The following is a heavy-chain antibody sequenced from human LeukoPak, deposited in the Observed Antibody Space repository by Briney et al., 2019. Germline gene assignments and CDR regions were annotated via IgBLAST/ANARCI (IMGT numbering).Heavy chain of an antibody. CDR3: ATTARHCSDY. Sequence: SETLSLSFTVSGGSISSETFYWGWIRQSPGKGLEWIGSIDYSGNTYYNPSLQSRLTISMDTSKNQFSLRLSSVTAADTAVYYCATTARHCSDYWGQGTLVTVSS. J-gene: IGHJ4*02. CDR1: GGSISSETFY. D-gene: IGHD6-6*01. CDR2: IDYSGNT. V-gene: IGHV4-39*01.